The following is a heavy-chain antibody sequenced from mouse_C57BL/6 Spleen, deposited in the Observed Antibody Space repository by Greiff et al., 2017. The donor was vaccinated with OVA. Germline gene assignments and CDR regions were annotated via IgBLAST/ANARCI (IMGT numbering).Heavy chain of an antibody. Sequence: QVQLKQPGAELVRPGSSVKLSCKASGYTFTSYWMDWVKQRPGQGLEWIGNIYPSDSETHYTQKFKDKATLTVDKSSSTAYMQLSSLTSEDSAVYYYARGGNEYFDVWGKGTTVTVSS. CDR3: ARGGNEYFDV. J-gene: IGHJ1*03. CDR1: GYTFTSYW. CDR2: IYPSDSET. V-gene: IGHV1-61*01. D-gene: IGHD2-1*01.